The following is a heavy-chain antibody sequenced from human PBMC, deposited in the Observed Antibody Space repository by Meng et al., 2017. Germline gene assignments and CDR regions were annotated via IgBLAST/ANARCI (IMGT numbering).Heavy chain of an antibody. D-gene: IGHD6-19*01. CDR1: GFTFSSYA. CDR2: ISYDGSNK. V-gene: IGHV3-30*01. J-gene: IGHJ4*02. Sequence: VPVVELGGGVVQPGRSLRLSCAASGFTFSSYAMHWVRQAPGKGLEWVAVISYDGSNKYYADSVKGRFTISRDNSKNTLYLQMNSLRAEDTAVYYCARGRAALQWLADWGQGTLVTVSS. CDR3: ARGRAALQWLAD.